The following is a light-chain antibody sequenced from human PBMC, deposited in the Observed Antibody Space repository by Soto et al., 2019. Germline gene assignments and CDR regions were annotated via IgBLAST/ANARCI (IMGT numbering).Light chain of an antibody. Sequence: EIVMTQSPATLSVSPGERATLSCRASQSVGSDLAWYQQKPGQAPRLLIFGASTRATAIPARFSGSGSGTEFTLTISSLQSEDLAVYYCQQYNSWLSWTFGQGTKVEIK. CDR2: GAS. V-gene: IGKV3-15*01. CDR1: QSVGSD. CDR3: QQYNSWLSWT. J-gene: IGKJ1*01.